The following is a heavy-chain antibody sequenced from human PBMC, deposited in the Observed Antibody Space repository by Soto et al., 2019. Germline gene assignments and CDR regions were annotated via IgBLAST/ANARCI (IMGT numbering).Heavy chain of an antibody. CDR3: ARDRLMITFGGVGDGRWFAFDI. D-gene: IGHD3-16*01. CDR1: GGTFSSYA. V-gene: IGHV1-69*12. CDR2: IIPIFGTA. J-gene: IGHJ3*02. Sequence: QVQLVQSGAEVKKPGSSVKVSCKASGGTFSSYAISWVRQAPGQGLEWMGGIIPIFGTANYAQKFQGRVTIIADESTSTACMELGSRRSEDTAVYYCARDRLMITFGGVGDGRWFAFDIWGQGTMVTVSS.